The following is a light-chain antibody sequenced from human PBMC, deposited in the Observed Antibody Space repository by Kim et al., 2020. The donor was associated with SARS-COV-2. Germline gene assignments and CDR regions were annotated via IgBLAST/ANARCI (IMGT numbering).Light chain of an antibody. CDR3: QQSYSTPST. CDR1: QSISSY. J-gene: IGKJ2*02. CDR2: AAS. V-gene: IGKV1-39*01. Sequence: DIQMTQSPSSLSASVGDRVTITCRASQSISSYLNWYQQRPGKAPKLLIYAASNLQSGVPSRFSGSGSGTDITLTISSLQPEDFGTYYCQQSYSTPSTFGQGTKLEI.